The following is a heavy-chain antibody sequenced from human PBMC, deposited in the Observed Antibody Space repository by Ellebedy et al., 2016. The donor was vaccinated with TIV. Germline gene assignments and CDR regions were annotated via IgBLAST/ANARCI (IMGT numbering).Heavy chain of an antibody. CDR2: ISFDGGKK. V-gene: IGHV3-30-3*01. D-gene: IGHD3-10*01. Sequence: GESLKISXAASGFTFSSRAFNWVRQAPGQGPEWVAIISFDGGKKFYGDSVKGRFTISRDNSKNTLYLQMNSLRPEDTAVYYCVRAGYYGSGNYIGERAYFQDWGQGTLVTVSS. J-gene: IGHJ1*01. CDR1: GFTFSSRA. CDR3: VRAGYYGSGNYIGERAYFQD.